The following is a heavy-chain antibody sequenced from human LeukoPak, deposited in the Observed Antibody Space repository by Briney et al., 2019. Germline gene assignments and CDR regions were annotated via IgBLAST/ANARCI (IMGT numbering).Heavy chain of an antibody. J-gene: IGHJ4*02. Sequence: SETLSLTCTVSGGSISSSSYYWGWIRQPPVKGLEWIGSIYYSGNTYYNASLKSQVSISIDTSKNQFSLKLTSVTAADTAVYYCARQTGSGLFILPGGQGTLVTVSS. CDR2: IYYSGNT. V-gene: IGHV4-39*01. CDR3: ARQTGSGLFILP. CDR1: GGSISSSSYY. D-gene: IGHD3/OR15-3a*01.